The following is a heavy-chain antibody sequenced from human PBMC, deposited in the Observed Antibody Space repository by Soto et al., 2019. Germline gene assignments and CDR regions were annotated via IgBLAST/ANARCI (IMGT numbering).Heavy chain of an antibody. D-gene: IGHD5-18*01. CDR3: ASGIQLWLRRINNGYSG. CDR2: IIPMFGTA. Sequence: QVQLVQSGAEVKKPESSVKVSCKAPGGTFSTYAISWVRQAPGQGLEWMGGIIPMFGTANYEQRFQDGVTITADESTNTVYMELSSLRSEDTAVYFCASGIQLWLRRINNGYSGWGQGTLVTVSS. J-gene: IGHJ4*02. CDR1: GGTFSTYA. V-gene: IGHV1-69*12.